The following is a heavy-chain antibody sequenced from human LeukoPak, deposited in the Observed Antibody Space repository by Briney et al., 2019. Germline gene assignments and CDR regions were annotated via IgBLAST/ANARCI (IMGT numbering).Heavy chain of an antibody. Sequence: PGGSLRLSCAASGFTFSSYSMNWVRQAPGKGLEWFSSISSSSIYIYYADSVKGRFTISRDNAKNSLYLQMNSLRAEDTAVYYCARDRPSYSGSFVGSDYWGQGTLVTVSS. J-gene: IGHJ4*02. CDR3: ARDRPSYSGSFVGSDY. CDR2: ISSSSIYI. V-gene: IGHV3-21*01. D-gene: IGHD1-26*01. CDR1: GFTFSSYS.